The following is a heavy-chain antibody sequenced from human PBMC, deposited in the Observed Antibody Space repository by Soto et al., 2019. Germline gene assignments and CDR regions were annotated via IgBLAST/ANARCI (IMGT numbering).Heavy chain of an antibody. Sequence: VQLQESGPQLVRPSETLSPTCTVSGGSITSGNFYWNWIRQPPGKGLEWIGYIYFSGTTSHSASLKCRLTISLNTSNNHFSLKLTSVTAAVTGVYYCAQDSYGGNTYFDLWGQGALVTVSS. CDR3: AQDSYGGNTYFDL. CDR2: IYFSGTT. V-gene: IGHV4-30-4*01. CDR1: GGSITSGNFY. J-gene: IGHJ4*02. D-gene: IGHD1-26*01.